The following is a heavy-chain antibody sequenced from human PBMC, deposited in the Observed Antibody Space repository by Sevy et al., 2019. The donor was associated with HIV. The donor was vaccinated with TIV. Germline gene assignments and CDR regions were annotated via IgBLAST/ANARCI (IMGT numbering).Heavy chain of an antibody. J-gene: IGHJ4*02. CDR2: ISAYNGNT. CDR1: GYTFTSYG. Sequence: ASVKVSCKASGYTFTSYGISWVRQAPGQGLEWMGWISAYNGNTNYAQKLQGRVTMTTDTSTSTAYMEMRSLRSDDTAVYYCARVYPTYCSSTSCYNGHFDYWGQGTLVTVSS. V-gene: IGHV1-18*01. CDR3: ARVYPTYCSSTSCYNGHFDY. D-gene: IGHD2-2*02.